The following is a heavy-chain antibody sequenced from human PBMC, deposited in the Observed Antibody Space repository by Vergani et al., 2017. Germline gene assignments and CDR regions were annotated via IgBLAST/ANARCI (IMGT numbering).Heavy chain of an antibody. V-gene: IGHV4-34*01. CDR2: INHSGST. J-gene: IGHJ5*02. CDR3: ARGKGLIGITGTTGWFDP. Sequence: QVQLQQWGAGLLKPSETLSLTCAVYGGSFSGYYWSWIRQPPGKGLEWIGEINHSGSTNYNPSLKSPVTISGDTSKKQFSLKLSSVTAADTAMYYCARGKGLIGITGTTGWFDPWGQGTLVTVSS. D-gene: IGHD1-20*01. CDR1: GGSFSGYY.